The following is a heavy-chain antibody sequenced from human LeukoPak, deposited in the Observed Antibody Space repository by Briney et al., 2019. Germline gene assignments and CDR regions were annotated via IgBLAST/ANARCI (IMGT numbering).Heavy chain of an antibody. CDR2: INPDGDGM. CDR3: AAWTDRGYSY. D-gene: IGHD5-12*01. V-gene: IGHV3-7*01. CDR1: GFTFSRSW. J-gene: IGHJ4*02. Sequence: PGGSLRLSCTASGFTFSRSWMNWIRQAPGKELEWVANINPDGDGMRFVDSVKGRFTMSRDNAQSSLHLQMNSLRVEDTAFYYCAAWTDRGYSYWGQGVLVTVSS.